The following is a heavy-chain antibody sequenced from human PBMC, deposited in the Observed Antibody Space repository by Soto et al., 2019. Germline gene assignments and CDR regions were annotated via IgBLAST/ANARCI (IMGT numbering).Heavy chain of an antibody. D-gene: IGHD3-10*01. Sequence: GGALRLCCAASGFTLSRHWIHWVRQAPGQGLVWVSRTKTDGTTSFADSVRGRFTISRDNAENTLYLQMNSLRAEDTAVYYCVRDMRPVPWYGGISSAFDMWGQGTMVTVSS. V-gene: IGHV3-74*01. CDR1: GFTLSRHW. CDR2: TKTDGTT. CDR3: VRDMRPVPWYGGISSAFDM. J-gene: IGHJ3*02.